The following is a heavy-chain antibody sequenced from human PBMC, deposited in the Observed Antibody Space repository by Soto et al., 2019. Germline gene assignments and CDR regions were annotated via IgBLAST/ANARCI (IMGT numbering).Heavy chain of an antibody. CDR3: ARDPNFPFIAVAWKASDY. CDR2: IKQDGSEK. D-gene: IGHD6-19*01. J-gene: IGHJ4*02. CDR1: GFTFSSYW. Sequence: GGSLRLSCAASGFTFSSYWMSWVRQAPGKGLEWVANIKQDGSEKDYVDSVKGRFTISRNNAKNSLLLQMNSLSAEDTAVYYCARDPNFPFIAVAWKASDYWGQGTLVTVSS. V-gene: IGHV3-7*01.